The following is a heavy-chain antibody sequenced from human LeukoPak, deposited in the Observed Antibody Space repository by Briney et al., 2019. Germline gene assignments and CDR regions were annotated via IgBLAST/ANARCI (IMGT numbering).Heavy chain of an antibody. CDR3: ATGRQPSY. V-gene: IGHV3-43*02. D-gene: IGHD6-13*01. J-gene: IGHJ4*02. Sequence: GGSLRPSCAASGFTFDDYAMHWVRQAPGKGLEWVSLISGDGGSTYYADSVKGRFTISRDNSKNSLYLQMNSLRTEDTALYYCATGRQPSYWGQGTLVTVSS. CDR2: ISGDGGST. CDR1: GFTFDDYA.